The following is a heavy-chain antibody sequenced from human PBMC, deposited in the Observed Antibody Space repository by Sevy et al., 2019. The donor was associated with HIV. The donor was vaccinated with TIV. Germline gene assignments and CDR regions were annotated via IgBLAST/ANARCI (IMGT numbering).Heavy chain of an antibody. V-gene: IGHV1-2*02. Sequence: ASVKVSCKASAYTFTGYYMHWVRQAPGQGLEWMGWINPNSSGTNYAQKFQGRVTMTRDTSISTAYMELSRLRSDDTAVYYCARERAYCSGGLCNPGGWFAPWGQGTLVTVSS. CDR3: ARERAYCSGGLCNPGGWFAP. CDR2: INPNSSGT. D-gene: IGHD2-15*01. CDR1: AYTFTGYY. J-gene: IGHJ5*02.